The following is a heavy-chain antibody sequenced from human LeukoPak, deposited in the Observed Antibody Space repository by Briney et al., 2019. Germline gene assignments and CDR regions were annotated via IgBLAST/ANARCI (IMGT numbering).Heavy chain of an antibody. V-gene: IGHV3-7*01. J-gene: IGHJ4*02. D-gene: IGHD3-3*01. CDR3: ARDRGYDLWSGYSPLDY. Sequence: GGSLRLSCAAYGFTFSSYWMSWVRQAPGKGLEWVANIKQDGSEKYYVDSVKGRFTISRDNAKNSLYLQMNSLRAEDTAVYYCARDRGYDLWSGYSPLDYWGQGTLVTVSS. CDR2: IKQDGSEK. CDR1: GFTFSSYW.